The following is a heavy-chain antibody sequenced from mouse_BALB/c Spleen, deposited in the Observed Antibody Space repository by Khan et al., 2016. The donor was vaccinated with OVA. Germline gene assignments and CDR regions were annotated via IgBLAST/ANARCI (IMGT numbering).Heavy chain of an antibody. D-gene: IGHD2-4*01. CDR3: ARSSDYDATGFAY. CDR1: GYTFINYD. V-gene: IGHV1S56*01. Sequence: QVQLQQSGPELVKPGALVKISCKASGYTFINYDINWVKQRPGQGLEWIGWIYPGDGSTKYNEKFKGKASLTADTSSSTVYMQLSSLTSENSAVDFCARSSDYDATGFAYWGQGTLVTVSA. J-gene: IGHJ3*01. CDR2: IYPGDGST.